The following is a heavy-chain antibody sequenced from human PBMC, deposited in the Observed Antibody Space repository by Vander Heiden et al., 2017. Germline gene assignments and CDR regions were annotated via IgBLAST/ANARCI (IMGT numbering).Heavy chain of an antibody. CDR1: AFNFSRYW. V-gene: IGHV3-74*01. J-gene: IGHJ4*02. Sequence: EAQLLESGGGLVQPGGSLSFSCAACAFNFSRYWMHWLRQPPVTELLWVSRINTDGSSTTYADSVKGRFTISRDNAKNTLYLQMNSLRAEDSAVYYCAGYCGGGVCYPAHWGQGTLGTVSS. CDR2: INTDGSST. CDR3: AGYCGGGVCYPAH. D-gene: IGHD2-15*01.